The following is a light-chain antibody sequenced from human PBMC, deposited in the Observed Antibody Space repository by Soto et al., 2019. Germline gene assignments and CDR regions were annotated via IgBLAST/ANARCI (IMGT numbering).Light chain of an antibody. Sequence: DILMTQSPLSLPVTPGEPASISCRSSQSLLHSNGYNYLDWYLQKPGQSPQLLIYLGSNRASGVPDRFSGSGSGTDFTLKISRVEAEDVGVYYCMQALQISITFGQGTRLEI. CDR2: LGS. V-gene: IGKV2-28*01. J-gene: IGKJ5*01. CDR3: MQALQISIT. CDR1: QSLLHSNGYNY.